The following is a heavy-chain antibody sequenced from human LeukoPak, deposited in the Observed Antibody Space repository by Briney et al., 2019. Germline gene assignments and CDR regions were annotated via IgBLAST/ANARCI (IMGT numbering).Heavy chain of an antibody. V-gene: IGHV4-61*01. CDR1: GGSISSGNFY. CDR2: IYYSGST. Sequence: PSQTLSLTCTVSGGSISSGNFYWSWIRQPPGKGLEWIGYIYYSGSTNYNPSLKSRVTISVDTSKNQFSLKLSSVTAADTAVYYCARVTIDGIDYWGQGTLVTVSS. D-gene: IGHD1-26*01. CDR3: ARVTIDGIDY. J-gene: IGHJ4*02.